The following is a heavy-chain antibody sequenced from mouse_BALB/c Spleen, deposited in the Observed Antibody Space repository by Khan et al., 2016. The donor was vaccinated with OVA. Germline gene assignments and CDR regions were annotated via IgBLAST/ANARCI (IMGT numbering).Heavy chain of an antibody. V-gene: IGHV5-9-3*01. CDR3: ARSPYGNFAY. CDR2: ISSYGDYT. CDR1: GFTFSTYA. J-gene: IGHJ3*01. Sequence: EVELVESGGGLVKPGGSLKLSCAASGFTFSTYAMSWVRQTPEKRLEWVATISSYGDYTYYPDNVTGRFTISRDNAKNTLYLQMSSLRSEDTAMYYCARSPYGNFAYWGQGTLVTGSA. D-gene: IGHD2-1*01.